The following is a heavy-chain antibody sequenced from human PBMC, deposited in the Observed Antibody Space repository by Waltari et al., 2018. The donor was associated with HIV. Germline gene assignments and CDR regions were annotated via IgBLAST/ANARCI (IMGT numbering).Heavy chain of an antibody. D-gene: IGHD3-22*01. CDR2: IRSKAYGGTT. V-gene: IGHV3-49*03. CDR1: GFTFGDYA. Sequence: EVQLVESGGGLVQPGRSLRLSCTASGFTFGDYALSWFRQAPGKGREWVGFIRSKAYGGTTEYAASVKGRFTISRDDSKSIAYLQMNSLKTEDTAVYYCTRDQDYYDSSGYYVGVFDYWGQGTLVTVSS. CDR3: TRDQDYYDSSGYYVGVFDY. J-gene: IGHJ4*02.